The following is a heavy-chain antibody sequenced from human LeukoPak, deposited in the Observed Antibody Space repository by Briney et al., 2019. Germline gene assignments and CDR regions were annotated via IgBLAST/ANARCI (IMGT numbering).Heavy chain of an antibody. CDR1: GYTFTGYY. CDR2: INPNSGGT. V-gene: IGHV1-2*02. Sequence: ASVKVSCKASGYTFTGYYMHWVRQAPGQGLEWMGWINPNSGGTNYAQKFQGRVTMTRDTSISTAYMELRRLRSDDTAVYYCAREGTAMATDFDYWGQGTLVTVSS. J-gene: IGHJ4*02. D-gene: IGHD5-18*01. CDR3: AREGTAMATDFDY.